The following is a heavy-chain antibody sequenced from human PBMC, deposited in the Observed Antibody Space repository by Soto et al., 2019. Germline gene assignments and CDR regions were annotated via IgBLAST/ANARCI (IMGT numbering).Heavy chain of an antibody. Sequence: EVQLVESGGGLVQPGGSLRLSCAASGFTFSSYSMNWVRQAPGKGLEWVAYISSSSSTIYYADSVKGRFTISRDNAKNSLYLQKNSLRAEDTAVYYCARSTKLRYDILTGSFDYWGQGTLVTVSS. J-gene: IGHJ4*02. CDR3: ARSTKLRYDILTGSFDY. CDR2: ISSSSSTI. V-gene: IGHV3-48*01. D-gene: IGHD3-9*01. CDR1: GFTFSSYS.